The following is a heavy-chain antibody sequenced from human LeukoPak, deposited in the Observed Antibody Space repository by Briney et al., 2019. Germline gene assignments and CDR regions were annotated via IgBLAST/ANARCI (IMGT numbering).Heavy chain of an antibody. V-gene: IGHV1-2*02. Sequence: GASVKVSCKASGYTFTGYYMHWVRQAPGDGLEGMGWINPHSGGTNYAPKFQGRVTMARGTSISPADMEPSGLRSDGTAVYHCVRNTVLGTDILTVWNAYYTVMDVWGQGTTVTVSS. J-gene: IGHJ6*02. CDR2: INPHSGGT. D-gene: IGHD3-9*01. CDR3: VRNTVLGTDILTVWNAYYTVMDV. CDR1: GYTFTGYY.